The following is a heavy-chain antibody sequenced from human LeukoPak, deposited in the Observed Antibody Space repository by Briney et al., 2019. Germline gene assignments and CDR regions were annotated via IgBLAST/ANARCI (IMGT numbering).Heavy chain of an antibody. J-gene: IGHJ5*02. Sequence: SETLSLTCAVYGGSFSGYYWSWIRQPPGKGLEWIGSIYHSGNTYYNPSLKSRVTISVDTSKNQFSLKLSSVTAADTAVYYCARRRPYYYGSGSYTRGPFDPWGQGTLVTVSS. V-gene: IGHV4-34*01. CDR3: ARRRPYYYGSGSYTRGPFDP. D-gene: IGHD3-10*01. CDR1: GGSFSGYY. CDR2: IYHSGNT.